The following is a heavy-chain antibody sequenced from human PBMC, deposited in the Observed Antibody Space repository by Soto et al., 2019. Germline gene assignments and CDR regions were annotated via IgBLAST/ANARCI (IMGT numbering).Heavy chain of an antibody. J-gene: IGHJ6*02. CDR2: IWYDGSQK. D-gene: IGHD2-15*01. V-gene: IGHV3-33*01. CDR1: AFTFSGYG. CDR3: TRDLDIVVPITSHAYNVMDI. Sequence: GGSLRLSCAASAFTFSGYGMHWVRQAPGTGLEWVSVIWYDGSQKYYVDSVKGRFTISRDNSKNTLYLQMNRLSVEATAVYYCTRDLDIVVPITSHAYNVMDIWSQGTTVTSSS.